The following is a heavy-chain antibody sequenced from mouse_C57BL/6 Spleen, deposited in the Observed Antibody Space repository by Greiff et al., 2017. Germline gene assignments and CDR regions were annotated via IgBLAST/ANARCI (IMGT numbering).Heavy chain of an antibody. CDR2: IDPSDSYT. J-gene: IGHJ2*01. V-gene: IGHV1-50*01. CDR1: GYTFTSYW. D-gene: IGHD1-1*01. Sequence: VQLQQPGAELVKPGASVKLSCKASGYTFTSYWMQWVKQRPGQGLEWIGEIDPSDSYTNYNQKFKGKATLTVDPSSSTAYMQLSSMTSEDAAVYYCARSLYYGSSYVFDYWGQGTTLTVSS. CDR3: ARSLYYGSSYVFDY.